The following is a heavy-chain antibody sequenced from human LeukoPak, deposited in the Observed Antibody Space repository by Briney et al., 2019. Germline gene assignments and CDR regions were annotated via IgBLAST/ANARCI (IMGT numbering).Heavy chain of an antibody. CDR1: GFTFSTYL. J-gene: IGHJ6*03. CDR2: ISGSGGST. D-gene: IGHD6-19*01. Sequence: RPGGSLRLSCTASGFTFSTYLMSWVRQAPGKGLEWVSAISGSGGSTHYADSVKGRFTISRDNSKNTVYMQMNSLRAEDTAVYYCAKSDSPYSSGWNPRYYHYMDVWGKGTTVTISS. CDR3: AKSDSPYSSGWNPRYYHYMDV. V-gene: IGHV3-23*01.